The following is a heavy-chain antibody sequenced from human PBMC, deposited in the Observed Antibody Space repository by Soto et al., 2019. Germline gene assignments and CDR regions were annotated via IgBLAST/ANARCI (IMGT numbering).Heavy chain of an antibody. CDR2: IYPGDSDT. CDR1: GYSSTSYW. J-gene: IGHJ6*02. CDR3: ARQLLACSGSYYTIDYYYGMDV. Sequence: GESLKISCKGSGYSSTSYWIGWVRQMPGKGLEWMGIIYPGDSDTRYSPSFQGQVTISADKSISTAYLQWSSLKASDTAMYYCARQLLACSGSYYTIDYYYGMDVWGQGTTVTVS. D-gene: IGHD3-10*02. V-gene: IGHV5-51*01.